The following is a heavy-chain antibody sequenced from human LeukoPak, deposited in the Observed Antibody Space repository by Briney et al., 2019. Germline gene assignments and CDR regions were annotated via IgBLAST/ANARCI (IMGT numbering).Heavy chain of an antibody. V-gene: IGHV3-7*04. D-gene: IGHD3-10*01. J-gene: IGHJ4*02. CDR3: ARYRGSGNFDY. CDR2: IKQDGSEK. Sequence: PGGSLRLSCAAAGFTSSNYWMTWVRQAPGKGLEWVANIKQDGSEKHYVDSVKGRFTISRDNAKNSLYLHMNSLRAEDTAVYYCARYRGSGNFDYWGQGTLVTVSS. CDR1: GFTSSNYW.